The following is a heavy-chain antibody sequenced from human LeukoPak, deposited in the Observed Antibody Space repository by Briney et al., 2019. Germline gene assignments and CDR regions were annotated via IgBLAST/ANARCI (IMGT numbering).Heavy chain of an antibody. V-gene: IGHV4-34*01. J-gene: IGHJ4*02. CDR3: ARGGDYYDSSGYYHFDY. CDR2: INHSGST. CDR1: GGSFSGYY. Sequence: SETLSLTCAVYGGSFSGYYWSWIRQPPGKGLEWIGEINHSGSTNYNPSLKSRVTISVDTSKNQFSLKLSSVTAADTAVYYCARGGDYYDSSGYYHFDYWGQGTLVTVPS. D-gene: IGHD3-22*01.